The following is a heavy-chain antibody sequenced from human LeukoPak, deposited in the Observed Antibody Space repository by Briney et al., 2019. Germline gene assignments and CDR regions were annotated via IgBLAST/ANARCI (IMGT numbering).Heavy chain of an antibody. V-gene: IGHV3-73*01. J-gene: IGHJ5*02. D-gene: IGHD6-13*01. Sequence: GGSLRLSCAASGFTFSGSSIHWVRQASGKGLEWVGLIRTKANSYATAYAASVTGRFTISRDDSKDTSHLQMNSLKTEDTALYFCTTSYSGNSWYDWFGPWGQGTLVTVSS. CDR2: IRTKANSYAT. CDR3: TTSYSGNSWYDWFGP. CDR1: GFTFSGSS.